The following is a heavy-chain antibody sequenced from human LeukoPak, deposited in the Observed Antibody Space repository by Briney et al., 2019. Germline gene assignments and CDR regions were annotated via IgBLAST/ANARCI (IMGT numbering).Heavy chain of an antibody. Sequence: GGSLRLSCAASGFTFSNAWMSWVRQAPGKGLEWVGRIKSKTDGGTTDYAAPVKGRFTISRDGSKNTLYLQMNSLKTEDTAVYYCTTSARGGSFDYWGQGTLVTVSS. J-gene: IGHJ4*02. D-gene: IGHD3-16*01. V-gene: IGHV3-15*01. CDR2: IKSKTDGGTT. CDR1: GFTFSNAW. CDR3: TTSARGGSFDY.